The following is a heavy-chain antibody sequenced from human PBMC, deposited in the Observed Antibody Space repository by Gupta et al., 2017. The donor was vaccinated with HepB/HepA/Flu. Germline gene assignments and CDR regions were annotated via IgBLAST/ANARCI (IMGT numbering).Heavy chain of an antibody. CDR1: GFTFDDYA. J-gene: IGHJ4*02. Sequence: EVQLVESGGGLVQPGRSLRLSCAASGFTFDDYAMHWVRQAPGKGLEWVSGISWNSDSIVYADAVKGRFTISRDNAKNSLYLQMNSLRPEDTALYYCAKVSYYDDKVFDYWGQGTLVTVSS. V-gene: IGHV3-9*01. CDR2: ISWNSDSI. CDR3: AKVSYYDDKVFDY. D-gene: IGHD3-22*01.